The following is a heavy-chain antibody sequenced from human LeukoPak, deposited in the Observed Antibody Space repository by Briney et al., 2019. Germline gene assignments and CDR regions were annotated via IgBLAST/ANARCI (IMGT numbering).Heavy chain of an antibody. V-gene: IGHV3-23*01. CDR2: ISGSGGST. CDR1: GFTFSSYA. D-gene: IGHD4-11*01. J-gene: IGHJ4*02. CDR3: AKPHDYSKFFYYFDY. Sequence: GGSLRLSCAASGFTFSSYAKSWVRQAPGKGLEWVSAISGSGGSTYYADSVKGRFTISRDNSKNTLYLQMNSLRAEDTAVYYCAKPHDYSKFFYYFDYWGQGTLVTVSS.